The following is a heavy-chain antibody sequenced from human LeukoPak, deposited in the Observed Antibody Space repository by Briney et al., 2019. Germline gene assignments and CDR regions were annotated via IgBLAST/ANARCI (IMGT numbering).Heavy chain of an antibody. CDR3: ARGAAAGTGPRIYNWFDP. CDR2: IYYSGST. J-gene: IGHJ5*02. CDR1: GDSISSYY. D-gene: IGHD6-13*01. Sequence: SETLSLTCTVSGDSISSYYWSWIRQPPGKGLEWIGYIYYSGSTNYNPSLKSRVTISVDTSKNQFSLKLSSVTAADTAVYYCARGAAAGTGPRIYNWFDPWGQGTLVTVSS. V-gene: IGHV4-59*01.